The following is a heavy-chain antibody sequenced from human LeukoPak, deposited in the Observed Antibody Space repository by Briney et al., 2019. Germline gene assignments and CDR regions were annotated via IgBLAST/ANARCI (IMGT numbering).Heavy chain of an antibody. J-gene: IGHJ4*02. CDR1: GFTFSSYS. Sequence: GGSLRLSCAASGFTFSSYSMNWVRQAPWKGLEWVSSISSSSSHIYFADSVKGRFTISRDNAKNSLYLQMNSLRAEDTAIYYCARARWGNRVTTLYYFDYWGQGTLVTVSS. D-gene: IGHD4-17*01. CDR3: ARARWGNRVTTLYYFDY. V-gene: IGHV3-21*01. CDR2: ISSSSSHI.